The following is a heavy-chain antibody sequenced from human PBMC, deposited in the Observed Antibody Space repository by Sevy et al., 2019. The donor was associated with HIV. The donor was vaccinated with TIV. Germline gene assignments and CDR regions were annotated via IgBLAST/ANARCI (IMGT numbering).Heavy chain of an antibody. Sequence: GGSLRLSCAASGFPFSKYSMSWIRQTPGKGLEWVATFSFGCGQINYADSVKGRFTISRDDSRNTFYPQMNSLRSDDTAIYYCAREGCTRPHDYWGQGTVVTVSS. CDR3: AREGCTRPHDY. V-gene: IGHV3-21*04. J-gene: IGHJ4*02. D-gene: IGHD2-8*01. CDR1: GFPFSKYS. CDR2: FSFGCGQI.